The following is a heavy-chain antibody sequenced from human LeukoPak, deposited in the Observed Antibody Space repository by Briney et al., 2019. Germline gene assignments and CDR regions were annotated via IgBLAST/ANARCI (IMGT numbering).Heavy chain of an antibody. V-gene: IGHV4-39*01. D-gene: IGHD2-2*01. CDR3: ARHRSSTSWSPFDP. CDR1: GGSIGSSIYY. Sequence: SETLSLTCTVSGGSIGSSIYYWGWIRQPPGKGLEWIGSVYYSGSTYYNPSLKSRVTTSVDTSKNQFFLKLSSVTAADTAVYYCARHRSSTSWSPFDPWGQGTLVTVSS. CDR2: VYYSGST. J-gene: IGHJ5*02.